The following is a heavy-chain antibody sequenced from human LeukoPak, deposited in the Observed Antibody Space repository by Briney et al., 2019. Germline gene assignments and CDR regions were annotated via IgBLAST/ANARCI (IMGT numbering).Heavy chain of an antibody. D-gene: IGHD6-19*01. CDR2: ISYDGSNK. J-gene: IGHJ4*02. V-gene: IGHV3-30-3*01. CDR3: ARALRPVAGTDY. CDR1: GFTFSSYA. Sequence: GGSLRLSCAASGFTFSSYAMHWVRQAPGKGLEWVAVISYDGSNKYYADSVKGRFTISRDNSKNTLYLQMNSLRAEDTAVYYCARALRPVAGTDYWGQGTLVTVSS.